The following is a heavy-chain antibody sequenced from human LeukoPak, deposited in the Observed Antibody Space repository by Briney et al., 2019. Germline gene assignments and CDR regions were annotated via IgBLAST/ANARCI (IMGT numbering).Heavy chain of an antibody. CDR1: GGSIRSYD. CDR3: ARHFTGPGTYTPYFGMDV. D-gene: IGHD3-16*01. CDR2: VYYSGST. J-gene: IGHJ6*02. Sequence: SEALSLACTVSGGSIRSYDCSWIRPPPGKGLEWVGCVYYSGSTSYNPSIKSRVTISVDASKNQFSQKLSSVTAADTAVYYCARHFTGPGTYTPYFGMDVWGQGTTVTVSS. V-gene: IGHV4-59*08.